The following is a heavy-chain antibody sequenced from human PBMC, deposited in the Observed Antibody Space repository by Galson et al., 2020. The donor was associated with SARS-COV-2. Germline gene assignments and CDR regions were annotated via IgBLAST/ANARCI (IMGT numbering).Heavy chain of an antibody. CDR3: ARERGDLYYYYGMDV. CDR2: LYPSGNT. CDR1: GASVHNYY. V-gene: IGHV4-4*07. D-gene: IGHD4-17*01. Sequence: SQTLSLTCTVSGASVHNYYWSWIRQPAGKGLEWVGRLYPSGNTNYNPSLTSRVTMSVDTSKNQLSLWLRSVTAADTAVYYCARERGDLYYYYGMDVWGQGTTVTVSS. J-gene: IGHJ6*02.